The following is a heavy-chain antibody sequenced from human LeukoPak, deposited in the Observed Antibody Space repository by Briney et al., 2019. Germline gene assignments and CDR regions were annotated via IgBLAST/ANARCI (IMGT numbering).Heavy chain of an antibody. J-gene: IGHJ6*02. V-gene: IGHV4-4*07. Sequence: ASETLSLTCTVSGGSISSYYWSWIPQPPGKGLWWSGLIYTSGGTNYNNTLKSRVTMSVDTSNNPFSLKLSSVTGADTDVYYCARNVSYYGMDVWGQGTTVTVSS. CDR1: GGSISSYY. CDR2: IYTSGGT. CDR3: ARNVSYYGMDV.